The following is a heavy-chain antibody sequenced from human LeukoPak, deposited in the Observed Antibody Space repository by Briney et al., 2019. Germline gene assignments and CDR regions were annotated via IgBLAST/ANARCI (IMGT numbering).Heavy chain of an antibody. CDR2: LYYSGTT. CDR3: ARTTFGGDDAFEI. V-gene: IGHV4-39*02. J-gene: IGHJ3*02. CDR1: GGSISSIIYY. D-gene: IGHD3-16*01. Sequence: SETLSLTCAVSGGSISSIIYYWGWIRQPPGKGLEWIGSLYYSGTTYYNPSLKSRVSVSVDRSKNFLSLNLTSVTAADTAIYYCARTTFGGDDAFEIWGQGTRVTVSS.